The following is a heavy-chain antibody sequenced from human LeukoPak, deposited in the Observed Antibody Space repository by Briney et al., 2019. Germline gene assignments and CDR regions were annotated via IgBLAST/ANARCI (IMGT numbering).Heavy chain of an antibody. J-gene: IGHJ4*02. CDR1: GGSFSGYY. CDR3: ARGVKGYYFDY. Sequence: SETLSLTCAVYGGSFSGYYWSWIRQPPGKGLEWIGEINHSGSTNYNPSLKSRVTISVDTSKNQFSLKVNSVTAADTAVYYCARGVKGYYFDYWGQGTLVTVSS. V-gene: IGHV4-34*01. D-gene: IGHD3-22*01. CDR2: INHSGST.